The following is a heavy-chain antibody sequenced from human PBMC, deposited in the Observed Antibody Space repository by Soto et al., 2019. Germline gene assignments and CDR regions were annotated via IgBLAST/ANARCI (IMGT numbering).Heavy chain of an antibody. D-gene: IGHD4-17*01. Sequence: EVQLLESGGGLVQPGGSLRLSCAASGFTFSSYAMSWVRQAPGKGLEWVSAISGSGGSTYYADSVKGRFTISRDNSTNTLYRQMNSLRAEDTAVYYCANDTSPFYGDYGTVKRWAWDRYFDLWGRGTLVTVSS. CDR1: GFTFSSYA. CDR2: ISGSGGST. V-gene: IGHV3-23*01. J-gene: IGHJ2*01. CDR3: ANDTSPFYGDYGTVKRWAWDRYFDL.